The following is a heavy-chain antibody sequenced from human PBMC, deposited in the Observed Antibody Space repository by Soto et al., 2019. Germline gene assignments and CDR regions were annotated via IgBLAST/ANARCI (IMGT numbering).Heavy chain of an antibody. V-gene: IGHV1-18*01. CDR1: GYTFTSYG. Sequence: ASVKVSCKASGYTFTSYGISWVRQAPGQGLEWMGWISAYNGNTNYAQKLQGRVTMTTDTSTSTAYMELRSLRSDDTAVYYCARRIGDFWSGYYDDWGQGIRVTVSS. J-gene: IGHJ4*02. CDR2: ISAYNGNT. CDR3: ARRIGDFWSGYYDD. D-gene: IGHD3-3*01.